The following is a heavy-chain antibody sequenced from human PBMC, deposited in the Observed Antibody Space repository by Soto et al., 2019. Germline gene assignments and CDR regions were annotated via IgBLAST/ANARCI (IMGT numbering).Heavy chain of an antibody. D-gene: IGHD4-17*01. CDR2: VYYTGDT. Sequence: QVQLQQPGPRLVKPSETLSLTCTVSSGPDRSHNWGWIRQPPGRGLEWIGYVYYTGDTANNPSRRGRVTISADTSTNDISLTLNSVTAADTAVYYCVRQGIDYLHGLVDVWGQGTTVSVSS. J-gene: IGHJ6*02. CDR3: VRQGIDYLHGLVDV. CDR1: SGPDRSHN. V-gene: IGHV4-59*08.